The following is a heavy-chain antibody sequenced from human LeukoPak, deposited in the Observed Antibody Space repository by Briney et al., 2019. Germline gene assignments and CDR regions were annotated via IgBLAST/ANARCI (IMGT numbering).Heavy chain of an antibody. CDR1: GFTFSSYS. D-gene: IGHD4-23*01. CDR3: ARHSTVVTYYNWFDP. Sequence: GSLRLSCAASGFTFSSYSMKWVRQAPGKGLGWVSSISSSSSYIYYADSVKGRFTISRDNAKNSLYLQMNSLRAEDTAMYYCARHSTVVTYYNWFDPWGQGTLVTVSS. J-gene: IGHJ5*02. V-gene: IGHV3-21*04. CDR2: ISSSSSYI.